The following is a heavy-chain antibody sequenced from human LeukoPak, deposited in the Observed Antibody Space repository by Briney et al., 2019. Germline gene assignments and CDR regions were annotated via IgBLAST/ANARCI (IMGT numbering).Heavy chain of an antibody. J-gene: IGHJ4*02. V-gene: IGHV4-38-2*02. CDR3: ARTSSSGLVGGYYFDY. D-gene: IGHD6-19*01. CDR2: IHHSGST. Sequence: SETLSLTCTVSGYFISSGYYWGWIRQPPGKGLQWIGSIHHSGSTYCNPSLKSRVTISVDTSKNQFSLKLSSVTAADTAVYYCARTSSSGLVGGYYFDYWGQGTLVTVSS. CDR1: GYFISSGYY.